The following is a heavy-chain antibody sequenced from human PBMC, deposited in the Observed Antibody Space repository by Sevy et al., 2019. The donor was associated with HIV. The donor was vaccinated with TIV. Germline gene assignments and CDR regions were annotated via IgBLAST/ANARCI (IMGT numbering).Heavy chain of an antibody. D-gene: IGHD1-1*01. CDR2: ISSSSSPI. J-gene: IGHJ4*02. CDR3: ARENWNEFDY. V-gene: IGHV3-48*02. CDR1: GMSFSGFS. Sequence: GGSLRLSCAASGMSFSGFSMNWVRQAPGKGLEWVSYISSSSSPIFYADSVKGRFTISRDNAKNSVYLQMSSLRDDDTAVYYCARENWNEFDYWGQGTLVTVSS.